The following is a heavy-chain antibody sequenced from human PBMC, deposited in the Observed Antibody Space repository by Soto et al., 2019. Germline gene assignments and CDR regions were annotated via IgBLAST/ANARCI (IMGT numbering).Heavy chain of an antibody. V-gene: IGHV1-69*01. CDR1: GGTFSSYA. CDR3: ASRIAALYYFDY. Sequence: QVQLVQSGAEVKKPGSSVKVSCKASGGTFSSYAISWVRQAPGQGLEWMGGIIPIFGTANDAQQFQGRVTSTADEATSTAYMELSSRRSEDTAVYYCASRIAALYYFDYWGQGTLVTVAS. D-gene: IGHD6-13*01. J-gene: IGHJ4*02. CDR2: IIPIFGTA.